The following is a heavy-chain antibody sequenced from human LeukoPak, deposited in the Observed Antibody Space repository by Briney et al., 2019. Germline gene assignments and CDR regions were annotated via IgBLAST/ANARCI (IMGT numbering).Heavy chain of an antibody. V-gene: IGHV3-48*02. CDR1: GFTFSSYS. CDR2: ISSGGNTI. Sequence: PGGSLRLSCAASGFTFSSYSMTWVRQAPGKGLEWVSYISSGGNTIYYADSVKGRFTISRDNAKNSLFLQMHSLRDEDTAVYYCARDYRSSSGWTVDYWGQGTLVTVSS. J-gene: IGHJ4*02. D-gene: IGHD6-19*01. CDR3: ARDYRSSSGWTVDY.